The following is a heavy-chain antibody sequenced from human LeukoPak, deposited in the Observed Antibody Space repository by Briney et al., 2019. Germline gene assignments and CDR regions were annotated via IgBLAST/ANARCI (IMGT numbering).Heavy chain of an antibody. CDR3: ARSVQLGYCSSTSCYTPPDY. CDR2: IRYDGSNK. V-gene: IGHV3-30*02. CDR1: GFTFSSYG. D-gene: IGHD2-2*02. Sequence: AGGSLRLSCAASGFTFSSYGMHWLRQAPGKGLEGVAFIRYDGSNKYYADSVKGRFTISRDNSKNTLYLQMGSVRAEDMAVYYCARSVQLGYCSSTSCYTPPDYWGQGTLVTVSS. J-gene: IGHJ4*02.